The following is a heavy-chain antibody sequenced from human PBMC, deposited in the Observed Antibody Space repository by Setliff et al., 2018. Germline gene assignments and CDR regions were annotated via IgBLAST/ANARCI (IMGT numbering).Heavy chain of an antibody. J-gene: IGHJ5*02. CDR1: GYTFTSYG. Sequence: ASVKVSCKASGYTFTSYGISWVRQAPGQGLEWMGWISAYNGNTNYAQKLQGRVTMTTDTSTSTAYMELRSLRSDDTAVYYCARVNPTMITVGGVIVIWFDPWGQGTLVTVSS. V-gene: IGHV1-18*01. CDR3: ARVNPTMITVGGVIVIWFDP. CDR2: ISAYNGNT. D-gene: IGHD3-16*02.